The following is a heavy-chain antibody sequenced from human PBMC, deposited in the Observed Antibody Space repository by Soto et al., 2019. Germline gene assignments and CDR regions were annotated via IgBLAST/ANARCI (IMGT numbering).Heavy chain of an antibody. V-gene: IGHV3-53*01. J-gene: IGHJ3*02. CDR3: ASWLLREHAYDI. CDR2: LYDVDGT. CDR1: GLTVSGKKY. Sequence: DVQLVESEGGLIQPGGSLRLSCAAFGLTVSGKKYMAWVRQAPGRGLEWVSGLYDVDGTYYADSVKGRFTVSSDSSKSIVYLQMNSLRPDDTAIYYCASWLLREHAYDIWGVGTTVTVSS. D-gene: IGHD1-26*01.